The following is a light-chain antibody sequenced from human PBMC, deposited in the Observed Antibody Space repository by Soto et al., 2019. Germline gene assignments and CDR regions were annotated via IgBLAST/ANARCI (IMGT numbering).Light chain of an antibody. CDR3: QQYISYPIT. Sequence: DIEVTQYPSSLSASVGDRVTITCRASQGIAKSLAWYQQKPEKAPKSLIYAASNLQSGVPSRFSGSGSGTEFTLTISSLQPEDFATYYCQQYISYPITFGQGTRLEIK. J-gene: IGKJ5*01. CDR2: AAS. V-gene: IGKV1D-16*01. CDR1: QGIAKS.